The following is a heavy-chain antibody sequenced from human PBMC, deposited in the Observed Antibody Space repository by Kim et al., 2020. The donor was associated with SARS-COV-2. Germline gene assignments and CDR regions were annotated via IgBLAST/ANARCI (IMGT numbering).Heavy chain of an antibody. J-gene: IGHJ4*02. D-gene: IGHD1-1*01. CDR3: ARDLRSTSADYYFDY. CDR2: ISGDGNNN. V-gene: IGHV3-74*01. CDR1: GFTFSSFW. Sequence: GGSLRLSCAASGFTFSSFWIHWVRQGPGKGLVWVSGISGDGNNNWYADSVKGRFTISRDNAKNTVYLQMKSLRAEDTAIYFCARDLRSTSADYYFDYWGQGTLVTVSS.